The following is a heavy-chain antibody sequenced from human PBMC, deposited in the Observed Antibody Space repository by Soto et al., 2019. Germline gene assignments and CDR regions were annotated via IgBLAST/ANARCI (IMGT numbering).Heavy chain of an antibody. CDR1: GFTFSKYA. D-gene: IGHD4-17*01. CDR2: INSSGGST. V-gene: IGHV3-23*01. J-gene: IGHJ4*02. Sequence: EVQLLESGGGLVQPGGSLRLSCAASGFTFSKYAMNWVRQAPGKGLEWVSTINSSGGSTSYADSVKGRFTISRDNSENTLYLQTNSLRAEDTAVYYCAKLTYGDPVDYWGQGTLVTVSS. CDR3: AKLTYGDPVDY.